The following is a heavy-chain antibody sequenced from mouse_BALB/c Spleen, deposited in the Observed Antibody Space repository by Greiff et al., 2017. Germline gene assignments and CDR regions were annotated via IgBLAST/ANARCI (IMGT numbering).Heavy chain of an antibody. D-gene: IGHD5-1*01. CDR1: GYTFTSYW. J-gene: IGHJ4*01. CDR3: ARSGTFYAMDY. Sequence: QVQLQQPGAELVKPGAPVKLSCKASGYTFTSYWMNWVKQRPGRGLEWIGRIDPSDSETHYNQKFKDKATLTVDKSSSTAYIQLSSLTSEDSAVYYCARSGTFYAMDYWGQGTSVTVSS. V-gene: IGHV1-69*02. CDR2: IDPSDSET.